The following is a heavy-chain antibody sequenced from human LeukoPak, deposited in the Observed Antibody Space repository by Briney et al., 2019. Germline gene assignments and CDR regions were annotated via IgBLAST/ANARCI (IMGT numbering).Heavy chain of an antibody. V-gene: IGHV1-8*01. CDR2: MNPNSGNT. D-gene: IGHD3-22*01. CDR1: GYTFTSYD. J-gene: IGHJ5*02. CDR3: ARSNIDSSGAEGWFDP. Sequence: ASVKVSCKASGYTFTSYDINWVRQATGQGLELMGWMNPNSGNTGYAQKFQGRVTMTRNTSISTAYMELSSLRSEDTAVYYCARSNIDSSGAEGWFDPWGQGTLVTVSS.